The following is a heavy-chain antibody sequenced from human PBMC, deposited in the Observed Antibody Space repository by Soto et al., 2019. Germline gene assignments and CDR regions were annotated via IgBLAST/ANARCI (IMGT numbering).Heavy chain of an antibody. J-gene: IGHJ4*02. D-gene: IGHD4-17*01. CDR2: ITDNGRNT. Sequence: EVQLLASGGGLVQAGGSLRLSCAASGFTFNRDGMSWVRQAPGKGLEWVSLITDNGRNTYYADSVKGRFTISRDNAKNTLFLQMNSLRADDTAVYYCAKERPTTTAFDYWGQGALVTVSS. CDR1: GFTFNRDG. V-gene: IGHV3-23*01. CDR3: AKERPTTTAFDY.